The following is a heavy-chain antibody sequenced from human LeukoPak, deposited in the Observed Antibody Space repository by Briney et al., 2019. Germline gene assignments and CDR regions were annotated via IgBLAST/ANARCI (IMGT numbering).Heavy chain of an antibody. Sequence: SVKVSCKASGGTFSSYAISWVRQAPGQGLEWLGRIIPILGIANYAQKFQGRVTITADKSTSTAYMELSSLRSEDTAVYYCARDNSVWLWGSSYYFDYWGQGTLVTVSS. D-gene: IGHD4/OR15-4a*01. V-gene: IGHV1-69*04. CDR3: ARDNSVWLWGSSYYFDY. CDR1: GGTFSSYA. CDR2: IIPILGIA. J-gene: IGHJ4*02.